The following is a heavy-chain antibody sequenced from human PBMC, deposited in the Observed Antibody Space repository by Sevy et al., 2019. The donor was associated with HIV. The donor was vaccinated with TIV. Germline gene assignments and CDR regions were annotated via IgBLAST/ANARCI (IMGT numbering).Heavy chain of an antibody. CDR2: MNPNSGNT. J-gene: IGHJ5*02. Sequence: ASVTVSCKASGYTFTSYDINWVRQATGQGLEWMGWMNPNSGNTGYAQKFQGRVTMTRNTSISTAYMELSSLRSEDTAVYYCATAPGYCSSTSCYRNWFDPWGQGTLVTVSS. CDR3: ATAPGYCSSTSCYRNWFDP. CDR1: GYTFTSYD. D-gene: IGHD2-2*02. V-gene: IGHV1-8*01.